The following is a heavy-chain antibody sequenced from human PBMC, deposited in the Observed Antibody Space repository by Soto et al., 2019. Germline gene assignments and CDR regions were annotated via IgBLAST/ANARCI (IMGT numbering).Heavy chain of an antibody. CDR1: GFTFDDYG. Sequence: GGSLRLSCAASGFTFDDYGMSWVRQAPGKGLEWVSDIIDSGGSTYYADSVKGRFTISRDNSKGTLYLQMNSLRAEDTALYYCAKGRSYYYYYGVDCWGQRTTVTVSS. J-gene: IGHJ6*02. CDR3: AKGRSYYYYYGVDC. CDR2: IIDSGGST. V-gene: IGHV3-23*01.